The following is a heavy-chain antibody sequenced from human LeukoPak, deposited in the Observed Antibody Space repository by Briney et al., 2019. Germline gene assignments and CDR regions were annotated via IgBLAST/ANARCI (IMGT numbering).Heavy chain of an antibody. Sequence: KPSETLSLTCTVSGGSISSYYWSWIRQPPGKGLEWIGYIYYSGSTNYNPSLKSRVTISVDTSKDQFSLRLSSVTAADTAVYYCARRRDCFDYWGQGTLVTVSS. CDR1: GGSISSYY. J-gene: IGHJ4*02. V-gene: IGHV4-59*08. CDR3: ARRRDCFDY. CDR2: IYYSGST.